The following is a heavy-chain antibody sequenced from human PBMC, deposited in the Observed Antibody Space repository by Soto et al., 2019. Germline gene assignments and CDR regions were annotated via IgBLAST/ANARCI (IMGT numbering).Heavy chain of an antibody. V-gene: IGHV3-7*05. CDR1: GFTLSMYW. J-gene: IGHJ3*02. Sequence: EVQLEESGGGLVQPGGSLRLSCAASGFTLSMYWMTWVRQAPGRGLEWVANIKQDGSKKSYLDSARGRFTISRDNVRNSLYLQMDSLRAEDTALYYCARDVSPGSSSLYLDAFDIWGQGTMVIVSS. CDR2: IKQDGSKK. D-gene: IGHD6-13*01. CDR3: ARDVSPGSSSLYLDAFDI.